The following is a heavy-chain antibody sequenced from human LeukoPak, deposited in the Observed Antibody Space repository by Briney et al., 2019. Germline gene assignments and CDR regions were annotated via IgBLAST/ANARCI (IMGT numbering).Heavy chain of an antibody. CDR2: IYYSGST. V-gene: IGHV4-30-4*01. Sequence: PSETLSFTCTVSGGSISSGDYYWSWIRQPPGKGLEWIGYIYYSGSTYYNPSLKSRVTISVDTSKNQFSLKLSSVTAADTAVYYCARAGVVGADNPDYWGQGTLVTVSS. CDR1: GGSISSGDYY. CDR3: ARAGVVGADNPDY. J-gene: IGHJ4*02. D-gene: IGHD1-26*01.